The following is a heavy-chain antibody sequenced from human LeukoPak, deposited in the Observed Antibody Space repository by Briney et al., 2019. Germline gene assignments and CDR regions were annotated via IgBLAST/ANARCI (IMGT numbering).Heavy chain of an antibody. J-gene: IGHJ4*02. CDR1: GGSISSYY. CDR2: IYSSGST. Sequence: SETLSLTCTVSGGSISSYYWSWIRQPAGKGLEWIGRIYSSGSTDYNPSLKSRVTMSVDTSKNKFSLKLSSVTAADTAVYYCASSYLGYYYDSSGYYFSFDYWGQGTLVTVSS. V-gene: IGHV4-4*07. D-gene: IGHD3-22*01. CDR3: ASSYLGYYYDSSGYYFSFDY.